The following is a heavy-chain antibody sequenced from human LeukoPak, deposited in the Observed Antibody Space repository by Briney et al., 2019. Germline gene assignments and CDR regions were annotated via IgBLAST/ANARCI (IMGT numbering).Heavy chain of an antibody. CDR1: GFTFSSYD. J-gene: IGHJ4*02. CDR2: IGTAGDT. Sequence: PGRSLTLSCAASGFTFSSYDMHWVRHATGKGLECVSAIGTAGDTYYPGSVKGRFTISRENAKNSLYLQMNSLRAGDTAVYYCARDDRRDGEFDYWGQGTLVTVSS. CDR3: ARDDRRDGEFDY. V-gene: IGHV3-13*01. D-gene: IGHD3-3*01.